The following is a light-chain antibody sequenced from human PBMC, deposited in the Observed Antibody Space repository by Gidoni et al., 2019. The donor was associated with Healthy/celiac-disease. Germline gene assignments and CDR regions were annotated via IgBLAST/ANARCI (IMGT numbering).Light chain of an antibody. J-gene: IGKJ5*01. V-gene: IGKV1-39*01. CDR3: QQSYSTFSIT. CDR1: QSISSY. Sequence: DIQMTQSPSSLSASVGDRVTITCRASQSISSYLNWYQQNPGKAPKLLIYAASSLQSGVPSRFSGSGSGTDFTLTISSLQPEDFATYYCQQSYSTFSITFGQGTRLEIK. CDR2: AAS.